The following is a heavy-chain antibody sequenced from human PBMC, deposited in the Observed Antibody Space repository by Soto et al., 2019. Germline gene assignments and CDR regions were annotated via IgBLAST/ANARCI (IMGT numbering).Heavy chain of an antibody. V-gene: IGHV2-5*02. CDR3: VHGPYYNFWSGYPPLDY. Sequence: QITLKESGPTLVKPTQTLTLTCTFSGFSLNTSRVGVGWIRQPPGKALEWLALIYWDDDKRFSPSLKTRLTITRDTSKNQVVLTMTNMDPVDTATYYCVHGPYYNFWSGYPPLDYWGHGTLVTVSS. J-gene: IGHJ4*01. CDR1: GFSLNTSRVG. D-gene: IGHD3-3*01. CDR2: IYWDDDK.